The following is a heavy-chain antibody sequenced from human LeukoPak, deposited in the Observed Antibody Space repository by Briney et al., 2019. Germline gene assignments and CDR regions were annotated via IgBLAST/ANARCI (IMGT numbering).Heavy chain of an antibody. CDR1: GFTFSDYA. CDR2: FKTNSGQV. Sequence: PGGSLRLSCVASGFTFSDYAMNWVRQAPGKGLEWVSTFKTNSGQVYHAESVRGRFTISRDNSKNTVYLQMSSLRAEDTAVYYCVCFYKTYWGRGTLVTVSS. CDR3: VCFYKTY. V-gene: IGHV3-23*01. D-gene: IGHD3-10*01. J-gene: IGHJ4*02.